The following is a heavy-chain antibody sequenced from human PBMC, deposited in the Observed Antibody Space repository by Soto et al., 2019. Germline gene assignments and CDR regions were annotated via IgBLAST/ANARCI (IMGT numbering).Heavy chain of an antibody. CDR1: GGTFSSYT. CDR2: IIPILGIA. J-gene: IGHJ5*02. CDR3: ARDARSSFDWFDP. V-gene: IGHV1-69*08. Sequence: QVQLVQSGAEVKKPGSSVKVSCKASGGTFSSYTISWVRQAPGQGLEWMGRIIPILGIANYAQKFQGRVTITADKSTSTAYMELISLRSEDTAVYYCARDARSSFDWFDPGGQGTLVTVSS.